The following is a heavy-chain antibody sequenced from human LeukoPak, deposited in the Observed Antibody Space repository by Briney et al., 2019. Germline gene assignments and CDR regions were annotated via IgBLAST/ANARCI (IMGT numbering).Heavy chain of an antibody. J-gene: IGHJ4*02. CDR1: GFTFSSYA. V-gene: IGHV3-23*01. CDR2: ISGSGGGT. Sequence: GGSLRLSCAASGFTFSSYAMSWARQAPGKGLEWVSAISGSGGGTYYAASVKGRFTISRDNSKNTLYLQLNSLRAEDTAVYYCAKGYSGSYYTYDYWAREPWSPSPQ. D-gene: IGHD1-26*01. CDR3: AKGYSGSYYTYDY.